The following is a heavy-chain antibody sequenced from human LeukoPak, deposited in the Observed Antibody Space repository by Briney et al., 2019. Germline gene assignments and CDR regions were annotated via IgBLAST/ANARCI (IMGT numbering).Heavy chain of an antibody. CDR3: ARGSRFGVVERDAFDI. Sequence: GGSLRLSCAASGFTFGLYSMTWVRQAPGKGLEWFSSISISSNYIYYTDSLKGRFTISRDNAKNSLYLQMNSLRAEDTAVYYCARGSRFGVVERDAFDIWGQGTMVTVSS. V-gene: IGHV3-21*01. J-gene: IGHJ3*02. CDR1: GFTFGLYS. CDR2: ISISSNYI. D-gene: IGHD3-3*01.